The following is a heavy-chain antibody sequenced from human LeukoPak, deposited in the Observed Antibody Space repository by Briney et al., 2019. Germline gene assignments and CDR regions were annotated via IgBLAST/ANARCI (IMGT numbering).Heavy chain of an antibody. Sequence: GGSLRLSCAASGFSFSSYWMSWVRQAPGKGLEWVANIKQDGSEKYYVDSVKGRFTISRDNAKNSLYLQMNSLRAEDTAVYYCARDYYGNYYYYYYGMDVWGQGTTVTASS. CDR1: GFSFSSYW. D-gene: IGHD3-10*01. V-gene: IGHV3-7*01. J-gene: IGHJ6*02. CDR2: IKQDGSEK. CDR3: ARDYYGNYYYYYYGMDV.